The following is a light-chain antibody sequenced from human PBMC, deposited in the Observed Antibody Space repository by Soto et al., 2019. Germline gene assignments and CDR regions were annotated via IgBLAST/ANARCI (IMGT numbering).Light chain of an antibody. V-gene: IGKV1-5*01. CDR2: DAS. J-gene: IGKJ2*01. CDR3: QQYNSYPMYT. CDR1: QSISSW. Sequence: DIQMTQSPSTLSASVGDRVTITCRASQSISSWLAWYQQKPGKAPKLLIYDASSLESGVPSRFSGSGSGTEVTLSISSLQPDDFEAYYCQQYNSYPMYTFGQGTKLEIK.